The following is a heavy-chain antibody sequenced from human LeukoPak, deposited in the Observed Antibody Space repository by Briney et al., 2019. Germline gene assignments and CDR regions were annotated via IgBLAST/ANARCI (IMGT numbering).Heavy chain of an antibody. J-gene: IGHJ3*02. D-gene: IGHD1-14*01. V-gene: IGHV3-23*01. CDR2: ISGSGGST. Sequence: PGGSLRLSCAASGFTFSSYAMSWVRQAPGKGLEWVSAISGSGGSTYYADSVKGRFTISRDNSKNTLYLQMNSLRAEDTAVYYCARPEKGQPAFDIWGQGTMVTVSS. CDR1: GFTFSSYA. CDR3: ARPEKGQPAFDI.